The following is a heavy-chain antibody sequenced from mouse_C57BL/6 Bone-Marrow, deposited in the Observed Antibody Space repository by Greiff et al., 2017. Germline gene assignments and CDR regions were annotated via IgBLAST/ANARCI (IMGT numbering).Heavy chain of an antibody. CDR3: ARWAIDYYGSSYYWYFDV. Sequence: VQLKESGPELVKPGASVKIPCKASGYTFTDYNMDWVKQSHGKSLEWIGDIYPNNGGTIYNQKFKGKATLTVDKSSSTAYMELRSLTSEDTAVYYCARWAIDYYGSSYYWYFDVWGTGTTVTVSS. CDR1: GYTFTDYN. J-gene: IGHJ1*03. CDR2: IYPNNGGT. V-gene: IGHV1-18*01. D-gene: IGHD1-1*01.